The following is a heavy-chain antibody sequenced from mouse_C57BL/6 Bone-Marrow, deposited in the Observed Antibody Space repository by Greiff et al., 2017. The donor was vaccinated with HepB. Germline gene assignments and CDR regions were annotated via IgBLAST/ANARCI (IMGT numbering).Heavy chain of an antibody. CDR2: IHPNSGST. Sequence: VQLQQPGAELVKPGASVKLSCKASGYTFTSYWMHWVKQRPGQGLEWIGMIHPNSGSTNYNEKFKSKATLTVDKSSSTAYMQLSSLTSEDSAVYYCARWGNTVVAPFDYWGQGTTHTVSS. D-gene: IGHD1-1*01. CDR1: GYTFTSYW. J-gene: IGHJ2*01. V-gene: IGHV1-64*01. CDR3: ARWGNTVVAPFDY.